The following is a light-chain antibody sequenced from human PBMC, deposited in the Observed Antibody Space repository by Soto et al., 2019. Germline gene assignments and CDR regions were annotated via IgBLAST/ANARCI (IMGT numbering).Light chain of an antibody. CDR1: QRVSSGY. Sequence: EIVLTQYPGTLSLSPGERSTLSCRASQRVSSGYLAWYQQKPGQAPRLLIYGASNRAAGIPARFSGSGSGTDFTLTISSLEPEDFAIYYCQQRQYGPPITFGQGTRLEIK. CDR2: GAS. V-gene: IGKV3-11*01. CDR3: QQRQYGPPIT. J-gene: IGKJ5*01.